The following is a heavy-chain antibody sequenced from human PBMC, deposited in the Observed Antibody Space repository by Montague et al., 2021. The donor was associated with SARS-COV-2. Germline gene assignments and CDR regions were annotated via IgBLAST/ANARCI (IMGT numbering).Heavy chain of an antibody. V-gene: IGHV2-70*11. CDR3: ARDHYDILTGYYNWFDP. CDR1: GFSLSTSGMC. CDR2: IDWDDDK. Sequence: PALVKPTQTLTQTCTFSGFSLSTSGMCVSWIRQPPGKALEWLARIDWDDDKYYGTSLKTRLTISKDTSKNQVVLTMTNMDPVDTATYYCARDHYDILTGYYNWFDPWGQGTLVTVSS. D-gene: IGHD3-9*01. J-gene: IGHJ5*02.